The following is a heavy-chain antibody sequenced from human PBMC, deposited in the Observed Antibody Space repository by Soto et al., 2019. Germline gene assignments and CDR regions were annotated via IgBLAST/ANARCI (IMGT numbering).Heavy chain of an antibody. CDR1: VGSIPSISPY. V-gene: IGHV4-39*01. D-gene: IGHD6-6*01. J-gene: IGHJ4*02. Sequence: QLQLQESGPGLVKPSETLSLTCPVSVGSIPSISPYWGWIRHPPGKGLESIGNIYYDGNTYYNPSLKSRVTFSLDTSKNQFSLRLNSVTAADTAVYYCARSSITPRLFMYPFDYWGQGTLVTVSS. CDR3: ARSSITPRLFMYPFDY. CDR2: IYYDGNT.